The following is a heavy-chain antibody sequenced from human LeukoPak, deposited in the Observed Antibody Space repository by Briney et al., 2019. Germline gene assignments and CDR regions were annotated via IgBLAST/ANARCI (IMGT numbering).Heavy chain of an antibody. CDR1: GGSISSGDYY. CDR2: IYYSGST. CDR3: ARDSSGYSYGMDV. J-gene: IGHJ6*02. Sequence: SETLSLTCTVSGGSISSGDYYWSWIRQPPGKGLEWIGYIYYSGSTYYNPSLKSRVTISVDTSKYQFSLKLSSVTAADTAVYYCARDSSGYSYGMDVWGQGTTVTVSS. V-gene: IGHV4-30-4*01. D-gene: IGHD3-22*01.